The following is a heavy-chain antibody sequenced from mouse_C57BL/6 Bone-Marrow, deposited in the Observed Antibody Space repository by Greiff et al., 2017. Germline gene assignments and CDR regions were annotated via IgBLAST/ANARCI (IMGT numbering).Heavy chain of an antibody. D-gene: IGHD1-1*01. V-gene: IGHV14-4*01. CDR2: IDPENGDT. CDR1: GFNIKDDY. Sequence: VQLQQSGAELVRPGASVKLSCTASGFNIKDDYMHWVKQRPEQGLEWIGWIDPENGDTEYASKFQGKATITADTSSNTAYLQLSSLTSDDTAVYYCIFYYPRMDYWGQGTSVTVSS. J-gene: IGHJ4*01. CDR3: IFYYPRMDY.